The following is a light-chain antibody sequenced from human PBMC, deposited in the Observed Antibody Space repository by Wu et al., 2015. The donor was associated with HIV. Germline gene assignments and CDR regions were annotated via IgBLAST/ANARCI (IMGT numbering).Light chain of an antibody. Sequence: DIVLTQSPATLSLSPGERATLSCRASRSVGTYLVWYQQKPGQAPQAPSSMMPPTGPLASPARFSGSGSGTDFTLTISSLEPEDSAMYFCQQRGNWLSFGGGTKVEI. CDR1: RSVGTY. CDR3: QQRGNWLS. CDR2: MPP. J-gene: IGKJ4*01. V-gene: IGKV3-11*01.